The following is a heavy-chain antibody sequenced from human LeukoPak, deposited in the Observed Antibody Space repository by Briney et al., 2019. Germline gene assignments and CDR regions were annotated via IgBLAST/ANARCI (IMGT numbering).Heavy chain of an antibody. CDR1: GFTLSNYW. CDR3: ARDGQHLVPLDY. D-gene: IGHD6-13*01. V-gene: IGHV3-7*01. Sequence: GRSLRLSCAASGFTLSNYWMTWVRQAPGKRLEWVANINEDGSEKNYVDSVRGRFTISRDDAKNSLSLQMNDLRAEDTAVYYCARDGQHLVPLDYWGQGTLVTVSS. CDR2: INEDGSEK. J-gene: IGHJ4*02.